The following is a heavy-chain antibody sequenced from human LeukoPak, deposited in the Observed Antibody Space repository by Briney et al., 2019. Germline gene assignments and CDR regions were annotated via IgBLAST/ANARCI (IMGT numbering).Heavy chain of an antibody. CDR2: ISWNSNSI. J-gene: IGHJ6*02. CDR1: GFTFDDYA. CDR3: AKVLVTLYYYYGMDA. Sequence: QPGRSLRLSCAASGFTFDDYAMHWVRHAPGKGLEWVSGISWNSNSIGYADSVKGRFTISRDNAKNSLYLQMNSLRAEDTALYYCAKVLVTLYYYYGMDAWGQGTTVTVSS. V-gene: IGHV3-9*01. D-gene: IGHD5-18*01.